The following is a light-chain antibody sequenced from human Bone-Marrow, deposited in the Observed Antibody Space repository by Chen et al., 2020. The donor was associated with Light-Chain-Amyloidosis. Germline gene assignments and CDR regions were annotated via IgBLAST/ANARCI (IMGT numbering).Light chain of an antibody. CDR3: QSADSSGTYEVI. V-gene: IGLV3-25*03. CDR1: DLPTKY. Sequence: SYELTQPPSVSVSPGQTARITCSGDDLPTKYAYWYQQKPGQAPVLVIHRETERPSGISERFSGSSSGTTATLTSSGVQAEYEADYHCQSADSSGTYEVIFGGGTKLTVL. J-gene: IGLJ2*01. CDR2: RET.